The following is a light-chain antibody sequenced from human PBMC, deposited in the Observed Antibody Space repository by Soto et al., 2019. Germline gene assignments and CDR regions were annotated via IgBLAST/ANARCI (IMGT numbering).Light chain of an antibody. Sequence: EIVMTQSPATLSVSPGERATLSCRASQSVTTYLAWYQQNPGQAPRLLIYAASTRAAGIPARFSGSGSGTEFSLTISSLQSEDFAVYYCQPYINWPRTVGPGTKVEIK. V-gene: IGKV3-15*01. CDR2: AAS. J-gene: IGKJ1*01. CDR3: QPYINWPRT. CDR1: QSVTTY.